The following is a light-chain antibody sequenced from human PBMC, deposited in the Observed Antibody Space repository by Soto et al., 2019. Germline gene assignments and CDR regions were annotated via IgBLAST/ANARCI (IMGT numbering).Light chain of an antibody. CDR3: QQSGASPET. V-gene: IGKV3-20*01. Sequence: EVVLTQSPGTLSLSPGERAILSCRASQSISNGYLAWFQQKPGQPPRLLIYYISKRATGIPDRFSGSGSGTDFSRTSSRVEPEDCAVYCCQQSGASPETFGQGTKLEIK. J-gene: IGKJ2*01. CDR2: YIS. CDR1: QSISNGY.